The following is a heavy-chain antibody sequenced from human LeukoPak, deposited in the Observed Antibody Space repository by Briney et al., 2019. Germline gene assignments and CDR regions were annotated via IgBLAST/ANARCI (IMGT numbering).Heavy chain of an antibody. Sequence: SETLSLTCAVYGGSFSGYYWSWIRQPPGKGLEWIGEINHSGNTHYNPSLKSRVTVSVDISEDMSTSRVSLNLKSVTAADTAIYYCARGPGHSFKYWGQGTRVTVSS. CDR2: INHSGNT. CDR1: GGSFSGYY. V-gene: IGHV4-34*01. D-gene: IGHD1-1*01. J-gene: IGHJ4*02. CDR3: ARGPGHSFKY.